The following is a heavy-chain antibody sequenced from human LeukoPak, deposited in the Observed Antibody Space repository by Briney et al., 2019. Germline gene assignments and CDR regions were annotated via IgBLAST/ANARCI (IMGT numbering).Heavy chain of an antibody. CDR3: ARDSIRPRKPLWFGEFNFDY. CDR1: GFTFSSYW. D-gene: IGHD3-10*01. V-gene: IGHV3-7*04. CDR2: IKQDGSEK. Sequence: PGGSLRLSCAASGFTFSSYWMSWVRQAPGKGLEWVANIKQDGSEKYYVDSVKGRFTISRDNAKNSLYLRMNSLRAEDTAVYYCARDSIRPRKPLWFGEFNFDYWGQGTLVTVSS. J-gene: IGHJ4*02.